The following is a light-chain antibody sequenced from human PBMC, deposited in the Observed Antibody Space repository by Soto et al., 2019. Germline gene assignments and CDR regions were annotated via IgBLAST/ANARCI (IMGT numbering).Light chain of an antibody. J-gene: IGKJ4*01. Sequence: DIQMTQSPSSLSASVGDRVTITCRASQNINTYLNWYQHKPGKAPKPLIFATSRLESGVPSRFSGSGSETDFTLTISDLQPEDFATYYCQQTYTVPLTFGGGTKVDI. CDR3: QQTYTVPLT. CDR2: ATS. V-gene: IGKV1-39*01. CDR1: QNINTY.